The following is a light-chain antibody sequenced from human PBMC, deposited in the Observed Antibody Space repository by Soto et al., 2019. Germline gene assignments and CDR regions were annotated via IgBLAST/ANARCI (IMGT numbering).Light chain of an antibody. CDR2: GAS. CDR3: HQYDNSPRT. Sequence: EIVLTQSPGTLSLSPGERATLSCRASQSVSNSHLAWYQQKPGQAPRLLIYGASSRATGIPDRFSGSGSGTDCTLSISRLEPEDFAVYYCHQYDNSPRTFGQGTKVEIK. J-gene: IGKJ1*01. V-gene: IGKV3-20*01. CDR1: QSVSNSH.